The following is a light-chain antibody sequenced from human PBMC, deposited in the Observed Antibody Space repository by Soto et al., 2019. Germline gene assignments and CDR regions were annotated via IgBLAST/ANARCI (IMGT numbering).Light chain of an antibody. Sequence: ELVSTQSPGTVSLSPGERATLSCRASQSVSSSDLAWSKHKPGQSPRILIYGTSSRATGIPDRFSGSGSGTGFTLTIRRLEPEDSAVDYCQQYGSSPTFGGGTKVEIK. V-gene: IGKV3-20*01. CDR3: QQYGSSPT. CDR1: QSVSSSD. CDR2: GTS. J-gene: IGKJ4*01.